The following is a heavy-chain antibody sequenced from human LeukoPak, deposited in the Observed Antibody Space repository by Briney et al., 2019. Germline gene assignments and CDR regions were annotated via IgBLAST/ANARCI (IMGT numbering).Heavy chain of an antibody. V-gene: IGHV3-7*01. CDR2: IKQDGSEK. D-gene: IGHD1-14*01. CDR1: GFTFSSYW. Sequence: GGSLRLSCAASGFTFSSYWMSWVRQAPRKGLEWVANIKQDGSEKYYVDSVKGRFTISRDNAKNSLYLQMNSLRAEDTAVYYCARVNLGSSFDYWGQGTLVTVSS. J-gene: IGHJ4*02. CDR3: ARVNLGSSFDY.